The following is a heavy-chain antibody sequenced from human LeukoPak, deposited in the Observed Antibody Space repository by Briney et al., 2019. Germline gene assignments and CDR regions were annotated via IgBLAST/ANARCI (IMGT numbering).Heavy chain of an antibody. V-gene: IGHV4-39*07. CDR3: ARDAVASDTYYYYYGMDV. CDR1: GGSISNNNYY. D-gene: IGHD2-15*01. Sequence: SETLSLTCTVSGGSISNNNYYWAWIRQPPGKGLECIGSIYYSGSPYYNPSLKSRVTISVDTSKNQFSLKLSSVTAADTAVYYCARDAVASDTYYYYYGMDVWGQGTTVTVSS. J-gene: IGHJ6*02. CDR2: IYYSGSP.